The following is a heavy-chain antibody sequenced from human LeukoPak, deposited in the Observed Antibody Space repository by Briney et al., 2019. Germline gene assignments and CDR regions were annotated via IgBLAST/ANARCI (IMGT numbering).Heavy chain of an antibody. V-gene: IGHV4-34*01. CDR2: INHSGGT. CDR1: GGSFSGYY. CDR3: ARSDWMRWFDP. D-gene: IGHD1-1*01. J-gene: IGHJ5*02. Sequence: SETLSLTCAVYGGSFSGYYWSWIRQPPGKGLEWIGEINHSGGTNYNPSLKSRVTISVDTSKNQFSLKLSSVTAADTAVYYCARSDWMRWFDPWGQGTLVTVSS.